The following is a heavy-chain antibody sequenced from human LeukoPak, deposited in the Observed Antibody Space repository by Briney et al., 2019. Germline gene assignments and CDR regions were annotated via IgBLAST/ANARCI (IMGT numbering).Heavy chain of an antibody. CDR3: AKDVLQLVRFGYYYYYMDV. D-gene: IGHD6-13*01. Sequence: GGSLRLSCAASGFTFSSYAMSWVRQAPGKGLEWVSAISGSGGSTYYADSVKGRFTISRDNSKNTLYLQMNSLRAEDTAVYYCAKDVLQLVRFGYYYYYMDVWGKGTTVTVSS. V-gene: IGHV3-23*01. J-gene: IGHJ6*03. CDR2: ISGSGGST. CDR1: GFTFSSYA.